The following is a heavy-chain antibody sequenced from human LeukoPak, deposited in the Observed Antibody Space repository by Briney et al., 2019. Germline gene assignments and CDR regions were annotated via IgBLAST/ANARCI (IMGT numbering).Heavy chain of an antibody. CDR3: ARRITTVVTQYFDL. CDR1: GFSFSSYS. J-gene: IGHJ2*01. V-gene: IGHV3-48*01. D-gene: IGHD4-23*01. CDR2: ISSSSSTI. Sequence: PGGSLRLSCAASGFSFSSYSMNWVRQAPGKGLEWVSYISSSSSTIYYADSVKGRFTISKDNAKNSLYLQMNSLRAEDTAVYYCARRITTVVTQYFDLWGRGTLVTVSS.